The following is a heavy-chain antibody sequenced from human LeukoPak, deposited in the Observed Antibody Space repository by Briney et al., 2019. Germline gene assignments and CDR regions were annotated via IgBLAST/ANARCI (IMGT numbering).Heavy chain of an antibody. CDR1: GDSVSSNSAA. CDR3: ARAGVDTNVAFDY. CDR2: TYYRSKWYG. Sequence: SQTLSLTCAISGDSVSSNSAAWNWIRQSPSRGLEWLGRTYYRSKWYGDYAVSVKSRITIYPDISKSQFSLQLNSVTPEDTAVYYCARAGVDTNVAFDYWGQGTLVTLSS. J-gene: IGHJ4*02. V-gene: IGHV6-1*01. D-gene: IGHD5-18*01.